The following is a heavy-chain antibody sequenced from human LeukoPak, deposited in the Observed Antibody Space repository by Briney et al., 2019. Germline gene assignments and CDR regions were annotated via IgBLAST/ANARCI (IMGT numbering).Heavy chain of an antibody. CDR2: MSYDGNNQ. Sequence: PGRSLRLSCSASGFTFNNYDMHWVRQAPGKGPEWVAVMSYDGNNQYYADSVKGRFTISRDNSKNTLYLQMNSLRTGDTAVYYCAKAAYLAAHGTLGSWGPGTLVTVST. J-gene: IGHJ5*02. CDR3: AKAAYLAAHGTLGS. CDR1: GFTFNNYD. V-gene: IGHV3-30*18. D-gene: IGHD6-13*01.